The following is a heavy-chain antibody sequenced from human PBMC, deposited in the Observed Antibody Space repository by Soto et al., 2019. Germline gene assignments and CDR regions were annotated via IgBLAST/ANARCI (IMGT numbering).Heavy chain of an antibody. Sequence: SETLSLTCSVSGYSVSSSDYYWAWIRQPPGKGLEWVGSMLYSGLTYYNPSLKSRVTLSVDTSKNQFSVRLNSVTASDTAVYYCAPLSVSLSGPYGIHVWGQGTTVTVS. D-gene: IGHD2-15*01. CDR2: MLYSGLT. J-gene: IGHJ6*02. V-gene: IGHV4-39*01. CDR3: APLSVSLSGPYGIHV. CDR1: GYSVSSSDYY.